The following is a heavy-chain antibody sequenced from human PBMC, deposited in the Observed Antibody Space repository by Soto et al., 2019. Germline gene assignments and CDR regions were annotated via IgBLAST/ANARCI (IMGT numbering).Heavy chain of an antibody. CDR3: ARGVGTTWFDP. CDR1: GFSFSSYW. J-gene: IGHJ5*02. Sequence: PVVFLRHPCTAAGFSFSSYWMHWVRQAPGKGLVWVSRINTDGSSTSYADSVKGRFTFSRDNAKNTLYLQMNSLRAEDTAVYYCARGVGTTWFDPWGQGTLVTVSS. D-gene: IGHD1-1*01. CDR2: INTDGSST. V-gene: IGHV3-74*01.